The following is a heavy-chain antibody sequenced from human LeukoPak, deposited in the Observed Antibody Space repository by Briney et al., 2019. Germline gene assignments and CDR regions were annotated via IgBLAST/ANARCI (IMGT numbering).Heavy chain of an antibody. CDR2: VYYRGST. J-gene: IGHJ2*01. CDR1: GGSISRSDYY. Sequence: SETLSHTCTVPGGSISRSDYYCGWTRHSPGKGRGYITYVYYRGSTYHKPSLKSRVTISIGKSKNQFTLKLTTVTAADTAIYYCATDRTSGHYHWYFDLWGRGTLVTVSS. CDR3: ATDRTSGHYHWYFDL. D-gene: IGHD3-10*01. V-gene: IGHV4-39*06.